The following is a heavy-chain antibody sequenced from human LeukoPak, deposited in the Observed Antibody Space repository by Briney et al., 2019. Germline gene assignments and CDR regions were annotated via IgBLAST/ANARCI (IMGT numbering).Heavy chain of an antibody. J-gene: IGHJ4*02. D-gene: IGHD3-10*01. CDR1: GFTFDDYA. Sequence: PGGSLRLSCAASGFTFDDYAMHWVRQAPGKGLEWVSGISWNSGSIDYADSVKGRFTISRDNAKNSLYLQMNSLRAEDTAVYYCARSSTMVRGVIRSRRYYFDYWGQGTLVTVSS. CDR2: ISWNSGSI. V-gene: IGHV3-9*01. CDR3: ARSSTMVRGVIRSRRYYFDY.